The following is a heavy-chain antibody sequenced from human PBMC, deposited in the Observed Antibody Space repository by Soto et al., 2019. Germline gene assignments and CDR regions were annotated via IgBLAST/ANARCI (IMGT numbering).Heavy chain of an antibody. CDR3: AKEVHGDYAGYFDY. Sequence: SLRLSCAASGFTFSNYAMNWVRQAPGKGLEWVSAISGNGVSTYYADSVKGRFTISRDNSKNTLYLQMNSLRAEDTAVYYCAKEVHGDYAGYFDYWGQGTLVTVSS. V-gene: IGHV3-23*01. J-gene: IGHJ4*02. CDR2: ISGNGVST. CDR1: GFTFSNYA. D-gene: IGHD4-17*01.